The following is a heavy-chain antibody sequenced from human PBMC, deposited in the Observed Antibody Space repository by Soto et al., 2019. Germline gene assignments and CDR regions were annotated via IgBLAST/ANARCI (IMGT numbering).Heavy chain of an antibody. V-gene: IGHV4-39*01. CDR3: ARRSISSGWAFDY. CDR2: IFYSGST. J-gene: IGHJ4*02. D-gene: IGHD6-19*01. Sequence: SETQSLTCTVADGSISSSDYYWGWIRQPPGRGLEWIGSIFYSGSTNYNPSLKSRVTISVDTSKNQFSLKLSSVTAADTAVYYCARRSISSGWAFDYWGQGTLVTVSS. CDR1: DGSISSSDYY.